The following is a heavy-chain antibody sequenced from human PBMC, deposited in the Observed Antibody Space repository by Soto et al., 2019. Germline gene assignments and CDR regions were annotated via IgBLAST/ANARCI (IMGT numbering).Heavy chain of an antibody. J-gene: IGHJ4*02. V-gene: IGHV3-7*01. CDR2: IRFDGSEK. CDR1: GFTFNTYW. D-gene: IGHD2-15*01. CDR3: CGACVAAGFPLFFYS. Sequence: EVQLVESGGGLVQPGGSLRLSCAASGFTFNTYWMNWVRQAPGKGLEWVANIRFDGSEKYYVDSVKGRFSVSRDNSTESLYLEMDSLRAEDTAVYYCCGACVAAGFPLFFYSLGQGALFTVSS.